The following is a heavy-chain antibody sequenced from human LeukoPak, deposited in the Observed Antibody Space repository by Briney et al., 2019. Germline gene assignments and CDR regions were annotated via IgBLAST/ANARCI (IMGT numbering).Heavy chain of an antibody. D-gene: IGHD3-22*01. V-gene: IGHV3-23*01. J-gene: IGHJ4*02. CDR1: GFTFSSYT. CDR2: ISGSGGST. CDR3: AKDRWITMIVVVIGYYFDY. Sequence: GGSLRLSCAASGFTFSSYTMNWVRQAPGKGLEWVSAISGSGGSTYYADSVKGRFTISRDNSKNTLYLQMNSLRAEDTAVYYCAKDRWITMIVVVIGYYFDYWGQGTLVTVSS.